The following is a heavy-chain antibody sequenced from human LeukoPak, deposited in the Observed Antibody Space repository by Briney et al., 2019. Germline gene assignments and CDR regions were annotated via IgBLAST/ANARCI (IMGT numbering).Heavy chain of an antibody. Sequence: GSLRLSCATSGFTFSGYSMNWVRQAPGKGLEWISYISSSSINIHYGDSVEGRFTISRDNAENSLYLQMNSLRAEDTAVYYCARDPDYGDYYFDYWGQGTLVTVSS. CDR1: GFTFSGYS. V-gene: IGHV3-48*01. J-gene: IGHJ4*02. CDR2: ISSSSINI. D-gene: IGHD4-17*01. CDR3: ARDPDYGDYYFDY.